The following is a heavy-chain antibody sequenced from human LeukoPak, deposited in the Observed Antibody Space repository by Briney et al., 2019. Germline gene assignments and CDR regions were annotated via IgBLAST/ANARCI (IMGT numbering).Heavy chain of an antibody. V-gene: IGHV3-23*01. CDR1: GFTVSSNY. J-gene: IGHJ4*02. CDR2: ISGSGGST. CDR3: AKDDSAVGDFTLGY. D-gene: IGHD3-16*01. Sequence: PGGSLRLSCAASGFTVSSNYMSWVRQAPGKGLEWVSAISGSGGSTYYADSVKGRFTISRDNSKNTLYPQMNSLRAEDTAVYYCAKDDSAVGDFTLGYWGQGTLVTVSS.